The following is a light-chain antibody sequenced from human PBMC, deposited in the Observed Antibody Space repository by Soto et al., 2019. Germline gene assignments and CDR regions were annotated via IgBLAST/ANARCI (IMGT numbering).Light chain of an antibody. Sequence: EIVLTQSPGTLSLSPGERATLSCRASQSVSSSYLAWYQPKPGQAPRLLIYGASSRATGIPDRFSGSGSGTDFTLTISRLEPEDFAVYYCQQYGSSPRTFGQGTTVEIK. CDR3: QQYGSSPRT. J-gene: IGKJ1*01. CDR2: GAS. V-gene: IGKV3-20*01. CDR1: QSVSSSY.